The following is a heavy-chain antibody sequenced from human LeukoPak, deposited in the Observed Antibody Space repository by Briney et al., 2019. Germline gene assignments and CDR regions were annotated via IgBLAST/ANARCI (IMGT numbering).Heavy chain of an antibody. J-gene: IGHJ5*02. V-gene: IGHV7-4-1*02. CDR3: ARDRRITIFGVVSPPAFDP. CDR1: GYTFTSYA. CDR2: INTNTGNP. D-gene: IGHD3-3*01. Sequence: ASVKVSCKASGYTFTSYAMNWVRQAPGQGLEWMGWINTNTGNPTYAQGFTGRVVFSLDTSVSTAYLQISSLKAEDTAVYYCARDRRITIFGVVSPPAFDPWGQGTLVTVS.